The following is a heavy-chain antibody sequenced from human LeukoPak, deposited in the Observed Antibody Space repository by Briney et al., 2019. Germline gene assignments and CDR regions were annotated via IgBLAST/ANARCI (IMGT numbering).Heavy chain of an antibody. CDR1: GYIFTDYF. Sequence: ASVRVSCKASGYIFTDYFIHWVRQAPGQGLEWMGWIDPNGGGTNLAQKFQGRVTLIRDTSISTAYMELSSLGSDDTAVYYCTRGRTVAPGAAPPFDYRGQETLVIVSS. CDR3: TRGRTVAPGAAPPFDY. D-gene: IGHD2-2*01. V-gene: IGHV1-2*02. CDR2: IDPNGGGT. J-gene: IGHJ4*02.